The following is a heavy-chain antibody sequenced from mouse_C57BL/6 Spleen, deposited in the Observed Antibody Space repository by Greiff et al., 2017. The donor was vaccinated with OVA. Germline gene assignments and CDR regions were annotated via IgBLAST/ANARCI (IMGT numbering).Heavy chain of an antibody. CDR1: GYTFTDYE. V-gene: IGHV1-15*01. CDR3: TRRNDYGGYFDY. Sequence: VQLQQSGAELVRPGASVTLSCKASGYTFTDYEMHWVKQTPGHGLEWIGAIDPETGGTAYNQKFKGKAILTADKSSSTAYMELRSLTSEDSAVYYCTRRNDYGGYFDYWGQGTTLTVSS. J-gene: IGHJ2*01. CDR2: IDPETGGT. D-gene: IGHD2-4*01.